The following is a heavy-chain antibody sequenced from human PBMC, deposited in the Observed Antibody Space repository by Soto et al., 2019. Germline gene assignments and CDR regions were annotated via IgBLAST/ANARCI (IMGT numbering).Heavy chain of an antibody. CDR1: GGSISHFY. Sequence: QVQLQESGPRLVKPSETLSLTCTVSGGSISHFYWSWIRQSPGKGLEWLGYIYDSGSTSYNPSLKSRVTMSVDTSTTQFSLNLSSVTAADTAVYFCAASYYAILTAHFAFDIWGHGTMVTVSS. D-gene: IGHD3-9*01. CDR3: AASYYAILTAHFAFDI. J-gene: IGHJ3*02. V-gene: IGHV4-59*01. CDR2: IYDSGST.